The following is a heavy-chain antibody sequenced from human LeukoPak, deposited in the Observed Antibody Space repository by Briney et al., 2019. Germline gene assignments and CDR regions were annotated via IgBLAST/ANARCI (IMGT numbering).Heavy chain of an antibody. Sequence: GGSLRLSCAASGFTFSSYGMHWVRQAPGKGLEWVAVIWYDGSNKYYADSVKGQFTISRDNSKNTLYLQMNSLRAEDTAVYYCARDTLGATGLDPWGQGTLVTVSS. J-gene: IGHJ5*02. CDR2: IWYDGSNK. CDR3: ARDTLGATGLDP. D-gene: IGHD1-26*01. CDR1: GFTFSSYG. V-gene: IGHV3-33*01.